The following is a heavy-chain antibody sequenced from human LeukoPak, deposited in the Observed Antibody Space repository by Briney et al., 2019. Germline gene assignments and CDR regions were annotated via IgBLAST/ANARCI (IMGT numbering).Heavy chain of an antibody. D-gene: IGHD3-10*01. J-gene: IGHJ4*02. CDR3: ARGKIFYGSGSYPDY. CDR2: ISAYNGNT. V-gene: IGHV1-18*01. Sequence: ASLKGSCKASGYTSTSYGISWVRQAPGQGLEWMGWISAYNGNTNYAQKPQGRVTMTTDTSTSTAYMELRRLRSDDTAVYYCARGKIFYGSGSYPDYWGQGTLVTVSS. CDR1: GYTSTSYG.